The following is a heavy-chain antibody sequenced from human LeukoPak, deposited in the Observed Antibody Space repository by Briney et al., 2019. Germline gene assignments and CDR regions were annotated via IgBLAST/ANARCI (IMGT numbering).Heavy chain of an antibody. CDR2: IVVGSGNT. V-gene: IGHV1-58*01. J-gene: IGHJ6*02. CDR3: AADSVLDYYYYGMDV. Sequence: ASVKVSCKASGFTFTSSAVQWVRQARGQRLEWIGWIVVGSGNTNYAQKFQERVTITRDMSTSTAYMELSSLRSEDTAVYYCAADSVLDYYYYGMDVWGQGTTVTVSS. D-gene: IGHD3-10*01. CDR1: GFTFTSSA.